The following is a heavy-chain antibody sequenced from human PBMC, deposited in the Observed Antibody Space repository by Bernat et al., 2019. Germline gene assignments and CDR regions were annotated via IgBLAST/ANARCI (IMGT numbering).Heavy chain of an antibody. CDR1: GFTFSSYA. CDR2: ISGSGGST. J-gene: IGHJ4*02. V-gene: IGHV3-23*01. Sequence: EVQLLESGGGLVQPGGSLRLSCAASGFTFSSYAMSWVRQAPGKGLVWVSAISGSGGSTYYADSVKGRFTISRDNSKNTLYLQMNSLRAEDTAVYYCANDLPGTYYYDSSGYSGWGQGTLVTVSS. D-gene: IGHD3-22*01. CDR3: ANDLPGTYYYDSSGYSG.